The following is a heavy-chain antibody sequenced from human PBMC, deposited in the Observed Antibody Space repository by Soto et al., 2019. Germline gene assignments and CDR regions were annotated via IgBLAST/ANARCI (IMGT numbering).Heavy chain of an antibody. CDR3: AKLGRDDVRRSDREQ. Sequence: SETLSLTCTVSRDSITASYSNWAWIRQPPGKGLEWTGPFYYSWTTSQNPPLRSRISISGHTSRNQFSLDLRSVTATNSGVYYCAKLGRDDVRRSDREQRGQGTRVAVAS. CDR2: FYYSWTT. D-gene: IGHD3-10*01. V-gene: IGHV4-39*01. J-gene: IGHJ4*02. CDR1: RDSITASYSN.